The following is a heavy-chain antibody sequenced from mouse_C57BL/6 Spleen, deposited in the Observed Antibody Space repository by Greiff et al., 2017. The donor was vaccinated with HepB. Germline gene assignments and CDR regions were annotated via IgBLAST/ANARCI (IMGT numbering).Heavy chain of an antibody. CDR1: GYAFTNYL. J-gene: IGHJ4*01. CDR3: ARYDYGSSYGYYYAMDY. CDR2: INPGSGGT. Sequence: VQLQQSGAELVRPGTSVKVSCKASGYAFTNYLIEWVKQRPGQGLEWIGVINPGSGGTNYNEKFKGKATLTADKSSSTAYMQLSSLTSEDSAVYFCARYDYGSSYGYYYAMDYWGQGTSVTVSS. V-gene: IGHV1-54*01. D-gene: IGHD1-1*01.